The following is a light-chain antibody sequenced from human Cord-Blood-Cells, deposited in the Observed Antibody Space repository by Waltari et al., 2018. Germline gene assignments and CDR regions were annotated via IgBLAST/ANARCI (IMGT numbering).Light chain of an antibody. J-gene: IGLJ2*01. CDR2: RNN. V-gene: IGLV1-47*01. CDR3: AAWDDSLSGPV. Sequence: QSVLTQPPSASWTPGQRVALPCSAPISHTGRTYVYWYHRLPGTAPKLLIYRNNQRPSGVPDRFSGSKSGTSASLAISGLRSEDEADYYCAAWDDSLSGPVFGGGTKLTVL. CDR1: ISHTGRTY.